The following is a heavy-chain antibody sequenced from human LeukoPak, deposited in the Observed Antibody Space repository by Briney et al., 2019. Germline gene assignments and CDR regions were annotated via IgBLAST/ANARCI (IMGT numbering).Heavy chain of an antibody. J-gene: IGHJ4*02. CDR2: ITSSSTYI. CDR1: GFTFSSYG. Sequence: PGGSLRLSCAVSGFTFSSYGMNWVRQAPGKGLEWVSSITSSSTYIYYADSVKGRFTISRDNAKNSLYLQMNSLRAEDTAVYYCARDRAPYYDIWPYYFDYWGQGTLVTVSS. CDR3: ARDRAPYYDIWPYYFDY. V-gene: IGHV3-21*01. D-gene: IGHD3-9*01.